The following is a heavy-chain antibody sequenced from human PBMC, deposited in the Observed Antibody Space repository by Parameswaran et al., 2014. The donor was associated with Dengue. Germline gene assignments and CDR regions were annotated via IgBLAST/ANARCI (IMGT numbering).Heavy chain of an antibody. CDR3: AREKSSSRSFQH. Sequence: RWIRQPPGKGLEWIGEINHSGSTNYNPSLKSRVTISVDTSKNQFSLKLSSVTAADTAVYYCAREKSSSRSFQHWGQGTLVTVSS. J-gene: IGHJ1*01. V-gene: IGHV4-34*01. D-gene: IGHD6-13*01. CDR2: INHSGST.